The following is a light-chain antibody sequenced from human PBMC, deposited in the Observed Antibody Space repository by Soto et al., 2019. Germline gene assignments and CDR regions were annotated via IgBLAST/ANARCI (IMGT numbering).Light chain of an antibody. Sequence: EIVMTQSPATLSVSPGGRAILSCRASQSVGYYLAWYQQRPGQAPRLLIFGSSTRATGIPARFSGSGSGTDFTLTISSLQSEDFAVYYCLQYNDRPLTFGQGTKVEI. CDR2: GSS. V-gene: IGKV3-15*01. CDR3: LQYNDRPLT. J-gene: IGKJ1*01. CDR1: QSVGYY.